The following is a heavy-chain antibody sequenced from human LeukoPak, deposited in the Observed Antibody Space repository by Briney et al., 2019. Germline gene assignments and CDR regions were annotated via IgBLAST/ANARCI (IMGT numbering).Heavy chain of an antibody. CDR1: GFSFSSYA. V-gene: IGHV3-23*01. D-gene: IGHD3-3*01. CDR3: AKDLTVHYDFWSGYYPLGY. CDR2: ISGSGGST. Sequence: GGSLRLSCAASGFSFSSYAMSWVCQAPGKGLEWVSAISGSGGSTYYADSVKGRFTISRDNSKNTLYLQMNSLRAEDTAVYYCAKDLTVHYDFWSGYYPLGYWGQGTLVTVSS. J-gene: IGHJ4*02.